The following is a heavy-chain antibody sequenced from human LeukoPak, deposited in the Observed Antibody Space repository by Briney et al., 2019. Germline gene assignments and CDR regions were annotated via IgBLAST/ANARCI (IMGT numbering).Heavy chain of an antibody. CDR1: GGSISSGGYS. D-gene: IGHD2-15*01. V-gene: IGHV4-30-2*01. CDR3: ARGGGGSRFDP. J-gene: IGHJ5*02. Sequence: TLSLTCAVSGGSISSGGYSWSWIRQPPGKGLEWIGYIYHSGSTYYNPSLKSRVTISVDRSKNQFSLKLSSVTAADTAVHYCARGGGGSRFDPWGQGTLVTVSS. CDR2: IYHSGST.